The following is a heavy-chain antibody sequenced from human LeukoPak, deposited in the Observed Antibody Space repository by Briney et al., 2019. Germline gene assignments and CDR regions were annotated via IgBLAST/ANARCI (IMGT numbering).Heavy chain of an antibody. J-gene: IGHJ3*02. CDR3: ARDLRGAFDI. CDR2: ISYDGSNK. V-gene: IGHV3-30-3*01. Sequence: GRSLRLSCAASGFTFSSYAMHWVRQAPGKGLEWVAVISYDGSNKYYADSVKGRFTISRDNAKNSLYLQMNSLRAEDTAVYYCARDLRGAFDIWGHGTMVTVSS. D-gene: IGHD1-26*01. CDR1: GFTFSSYA.